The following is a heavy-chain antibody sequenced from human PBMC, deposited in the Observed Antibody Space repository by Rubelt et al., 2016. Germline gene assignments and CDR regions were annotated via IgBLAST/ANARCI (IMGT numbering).Heavy chain of an antibody. V-gene: IGHV3-23*01. J-gene: IGHJ4*01. CDR3: ANDLNANWRSSGWPIDQ. Sequence: EVQLLESGGGSVQPGGSLRLSCAASGFTFTNYAMSWVRQAPGKGLDWVAAVTSGGSTYYADSVKGRFTISRDNYRNTLFLQMNSLRDEDTAVYYCANDLNANWRSSGWPIDQWGHGSLVTVSS. CDR2: VTSGGST. CDR1: GFTFTNYA. D-gene: IGHD6-19*01.